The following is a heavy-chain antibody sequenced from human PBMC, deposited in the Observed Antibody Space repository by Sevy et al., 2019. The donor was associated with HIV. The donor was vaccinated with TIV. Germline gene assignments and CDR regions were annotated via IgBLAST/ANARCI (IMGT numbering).Heavy chain of an antibody. J-gene: IGHJ6*02. D-gene: IGHD3-10*01. V-gene: IGHV3-64D*06. Sequence: GGSLRLSCSASGFTFSSYAMHWVRQAPGKGLEYVSAISSNGGSTYYADSVKGRFTISRDNSKNTLYLQMSSLRAEDTAVYYCAKGGRGDGYNNYYYYYGMDVWGQGTTVTVSS. CDR1: GFTFSSYA. CDR2: ISSNGGST. CDR3: AKGGRGDGYNNYYYYYGMDV.